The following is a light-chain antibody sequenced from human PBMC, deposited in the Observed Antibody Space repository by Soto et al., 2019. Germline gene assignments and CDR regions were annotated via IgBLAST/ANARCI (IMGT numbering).Light chain of an antibody. CDR3: ATWDSSLTGEV. Sequence: QSVLTQPPSVSGAPGQRVTISCTGSSSNIGRGYDVHWYQQFPGSAPRLLLSGDSNRPSGVPDRFSGSKSGTSATLDITGLQTGDEADYYCATWDSSLTGEVFGGGTKLTVL. J-gene: IGLJ2*01. CDR1: SSNIGRGYD. CDR2: GDS. V-gene: IGLV1-40*01.